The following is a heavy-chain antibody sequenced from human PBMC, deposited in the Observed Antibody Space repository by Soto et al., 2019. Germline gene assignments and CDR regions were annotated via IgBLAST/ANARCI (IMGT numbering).Heavy chain of an antibody. CDR2: VNPSSGNT. Sequence: ASVKVSCKASGYTFTTYDINWVRQAPGQGLEWMGCVNPSSGNTVYAQKFHGGVTMTRDTSISTAYMELSSLKSDDTAIYYCARASMYIWNDHWGQGTLVTVSS. D-gene: IGHD1-20*01. J-gene: IGHJ5*02. V-gene: IGHV1-8*01. CDR3: ARASMYIWNDH. CDR1: GYTFTTYD.